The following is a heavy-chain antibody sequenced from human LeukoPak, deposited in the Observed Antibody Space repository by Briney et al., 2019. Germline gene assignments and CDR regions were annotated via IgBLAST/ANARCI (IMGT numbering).Heavy chain of an antibody. CDR1: GGTFSSYA. J-gene: IGHJ4*02. CDR3: ARDLTTGTQFDY. D-gene: IGHD1-1*01. CDR2: IIPIFGTA. V-gene: IGHV1-69*01. Sequence: SVKVSCKASGGTFSSYAISWVRQAPGQGLEWMGGIIPIFGTANYAQKFQGRVTITADESTSTAYMELSSLRSEDTAVYYCARDLTTGTQFDYWGQGTLVTVSS.